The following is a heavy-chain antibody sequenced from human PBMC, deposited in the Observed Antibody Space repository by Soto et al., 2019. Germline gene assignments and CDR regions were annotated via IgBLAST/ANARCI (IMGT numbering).Heavy chain of an antibody. V-gene: IGHV3-48*01. CDR1: GFTFSIYG. J-gene: IGHJ6*02. D-gene: IGHD2-21*02. CDR3: ARANLPKCAGDCRYYYYYAMDV. CDR2: ITSSSTTI. Sequence: GGSLRLSCAASGFTFSIYGMNWVRQAPGKGLEWVAYITSSSTTIYYADSVKGRFTISRDNAQNSLYLQMSSLRAEDTAVYYCARANLPKCAGDCRYYYYYAMDVWGQGTTVTVSS.